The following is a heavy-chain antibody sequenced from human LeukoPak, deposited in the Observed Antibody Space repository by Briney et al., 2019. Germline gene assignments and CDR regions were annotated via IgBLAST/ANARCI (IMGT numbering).Heavy chain of an antibody. Sequence: PSETLSPTCVVAADFISSGAYSCSWLRQPPGRGLEWIGYIVHTGSTFYKPTLKSRLTISVDNSKNQFSLRLSSVTSADTAVYYCARELWFASAPGSWLDHWGQGTLVTVSS. V-gene: IGHV4-30-2*01. J-gene: IGHJ5*02. CDR1: ADFISSGAYS. CDR2: IVHTGST. CDR3: ARELWFASAPGSWLDH. D-gene: IGHD3-10*01.